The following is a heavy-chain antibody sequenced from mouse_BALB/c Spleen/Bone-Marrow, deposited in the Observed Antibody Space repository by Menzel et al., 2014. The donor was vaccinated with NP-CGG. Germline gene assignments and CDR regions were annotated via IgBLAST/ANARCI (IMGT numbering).Heavy chain of an antibody. J-gene: IGHJ1*01. Sequence: GGNSMQTGVSLNLSCVAKKFTFSSYGMSWVRQTPDKRLELVATINNNGGSTYYPDSVKGQFTISRDKAKNTLYLQMSSLKSEDTAMYYCARVYGWYF. D-gene: IGHD1-1*01. CDR2: INNNGGST. CDR3: ARVYGWYF. V-gene: IGHV5-6-3*01. CDR1: KFTFSSYG.